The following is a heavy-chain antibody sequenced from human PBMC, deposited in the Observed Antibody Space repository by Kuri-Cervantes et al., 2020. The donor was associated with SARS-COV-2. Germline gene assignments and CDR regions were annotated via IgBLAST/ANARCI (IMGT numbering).Heavy chain of an antibody. D-gene: IGHD2-15*01. Sequence: SETLFLTCTVSGGSISSYYWSWIRQPPGKGLEWIGYIYYSGSTNYNPSLKSRVTISVDTSKNQFSLKLSSVTAADTAVYYCARPNCSGGSCYLAFDIWGQGTMVTVSS. CDR2: IYYSGST. V-gene: IGHV4-59*08. CDR1: GGSISSYY. J-gene: IGHJ3*02. CDR3: ARPNCSGGSCYLAFDI.